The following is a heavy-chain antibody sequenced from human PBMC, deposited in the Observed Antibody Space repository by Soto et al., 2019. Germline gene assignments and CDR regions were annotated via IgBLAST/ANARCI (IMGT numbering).Heavy chain of an antibody. J-gene: IGHJ4*02. D-gene: IGHD5-12*01. CDR1: GFTFSSYA. V-gene: IGHV3-23*01. CDR2: ISGSGGST. CDR3: AKEREMATISDY. Sequence: PVGSLRLSCAASGFTFSSYAMSWVRQAPGKGLEWVSAISGSGGSTYYADSVKGRFTISRDNSKNTLYLQMDSLRAEDTAVYYCAKEREMATISDYWGQGTLVTVSS.